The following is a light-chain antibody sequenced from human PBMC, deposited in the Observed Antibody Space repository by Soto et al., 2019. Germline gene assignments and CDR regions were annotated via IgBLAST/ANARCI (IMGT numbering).Light chain of an antibody. V-gene: IGKV3-15*01. J-gene: IGKJ1*01. Sequence: EIVMRHSPVTLSVSPGERATLSCRASQSVSSNLAWYQQKPGQAPRLLIYDTSTRATGIPARFSGSGSGTEFTLTISSLQSEDFAVYSCQQYNNWPRTFGQGTKV. CDR2: DTS. CDR3: QQYNNWPRT. CDR1: QSVSSN.